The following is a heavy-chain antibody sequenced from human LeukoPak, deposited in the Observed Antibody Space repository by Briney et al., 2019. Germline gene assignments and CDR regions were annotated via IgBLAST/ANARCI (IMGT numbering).Heavy chain of an antibody. CDR3: TRHITAAGPDY. V-gene: IGHV5-51*01. CDR2: IYAGDSGT. D-gene: IGHD6-13*01. Sequence: GESLKISCRGSGYSFTSHWIGWVRQMPGKGLEWMAIIYAGDSGTRISPSFQGQVTISVDKSISTAYLQWSSLKASDTAIYYCTRHITAAGPDYWGQGTLVTVSS. CDR1: GYSFTSHW. J-gene: IGHJ4*02.